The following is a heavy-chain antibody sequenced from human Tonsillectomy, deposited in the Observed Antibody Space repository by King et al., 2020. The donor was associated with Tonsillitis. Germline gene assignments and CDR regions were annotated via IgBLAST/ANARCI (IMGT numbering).Heavy chain of an antibody. Sequence: VQLVESGGGLVQPGGSLRLSCAASGFTFSSYAMSWVRQAPGKGLEWVSGISGSGASTSYADSVKGRFTISRDNSKKTLYLQMNSLRAEDTAVYYCAKDPISMVLGVMDYYFDYWGQGTLVTVSS. CDR2: ISGSGAST. J-gene: IGHJ4*02. CDR3: AKDPISMVLGVMDYYFDY. CDR1: GFTFSSYA. D-gene: IGHD3-10*01. V-gene: IGHV3-23*04.